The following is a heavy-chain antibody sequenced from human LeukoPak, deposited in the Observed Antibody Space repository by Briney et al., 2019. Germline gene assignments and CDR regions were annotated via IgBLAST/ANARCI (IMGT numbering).Heavy chain of an antibody. Sequence: GASVKVSCKASGYTFTSYYMHWLRQPPGQGLEWMGIINPSGGSTSYAQKFQGRVTITRDTSTSIVYMELSSLRSEDTAVYYCAREKRGSPGYWGQGTLVTVSS. CDR2: INPSGGST. D-gene: IGHD1-26*01. CDR1: GYTFTSYY. V-gene: IGHV1-46*01. J-gene: IGHJ4*02. CDR3: AREKRGSPGY.